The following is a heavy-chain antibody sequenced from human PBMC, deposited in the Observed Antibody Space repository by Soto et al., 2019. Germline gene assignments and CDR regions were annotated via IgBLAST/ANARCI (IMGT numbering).Heavy chain of an antibody. Sequence: SETLFLTCGVSGYSITSGFYWGWVRQSPGKGLEWIGSISYSAKTFYNPSLASRLSIAVDTSMNQFSLRLTSVTAADTALYYCTRGAGAPWVRFDSWGQGTLVTVSS. CDR2: ISYSAKT. V-gene: IGHV4-38-2*01. CDR3: TRGAGAPWVRFDS. CDR1: GYSITSGFY. J-gene: IGHJ4*02. D-gene: IGHD3-22*01.